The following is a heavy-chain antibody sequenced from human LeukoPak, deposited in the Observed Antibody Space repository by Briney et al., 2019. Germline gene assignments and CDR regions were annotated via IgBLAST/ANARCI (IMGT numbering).Heavy chain of an antibody. D-gene: IGHD6-13*01. CDR2: MYHSGST. J-gene: IGHJ3*02. CDR3: ARHSAHSSTNDAFDI. V-gene: IGHV4-4*02. CDR1: GGSISSSNW. Sequence: SGTLSLTCAVSGGSISSSNWWSWIRQPPGKGLEWIGYMYHSGSTNYNPSLKSRVTISVDTSKNQFSLKLSSVTAADTAVYYCARHSAHSSTNDAFDIWGQGTMVTVSS.